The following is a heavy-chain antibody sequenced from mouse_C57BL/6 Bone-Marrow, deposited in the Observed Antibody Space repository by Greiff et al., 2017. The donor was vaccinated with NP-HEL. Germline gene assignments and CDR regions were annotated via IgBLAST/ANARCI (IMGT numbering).Heavy chain of an antibody. D-gene: IGHD1-1*01. CDR3: ARPPYYYGSSYGYFDV. V-gene: IGHV2-2*01. CDR1: GFSLTSYG. Sequence: QVQLQQSGPGLVQPSQSLSITCPVSGFSLTSYGVHWVRQSPGKGLEWLGVLWSGGSTDYNAAFISRLSISKDNSKSQVFFKMNSLQADDTAIYYCARPPYYYGSSYGYFDVWGTGTTVTVSS. J-gene: IGHJ1*03. CDR2: LWSGGST.